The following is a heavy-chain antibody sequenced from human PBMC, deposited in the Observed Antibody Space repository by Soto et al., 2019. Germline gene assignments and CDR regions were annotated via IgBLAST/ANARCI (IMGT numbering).Heavy chain of an antibody. D-gene: IGHD1-7*01. CDR2: MNPNSGNT. Sequence: QAQLVQSGAEVKKPGASVKVSCKASGYTFTGYDINWVRQATGQGLEWMGWMNPNSGNTGYAQNFQGRVTMTRDNYITTAYMELTSLRDDASAVYYCAGEKGGTTGIDFWGQGTLVTVSS. CDR3: AGEKGGTTGIDF. V-gene: IGHV1-8*01. CDR1: GYTFTGYD. J-gene: IGHJ4*02.